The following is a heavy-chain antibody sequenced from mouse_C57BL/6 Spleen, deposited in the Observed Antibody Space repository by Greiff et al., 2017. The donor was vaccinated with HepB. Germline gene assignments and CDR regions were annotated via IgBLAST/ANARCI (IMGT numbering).Heavy chain of an antibody. D-gene: IGHD1-1*01. CDR2: VYPYNGGT. J-gene: IGHJ1*03. V-gene: IGHV1-36*01. CDR3: ARDDGSTYWYFDV. CDR1: GFTFTDYY. Sequence: EVQLQQSGPVLVKPGPSVKISCKASGFTFTDYYMHWVKQSHGKSLEWIGLVYPYNGGTSYNQKFKGKATLTVDTSSSTADLELNSLTSEDSAVYYCARDDGSTYWYFDVWGTGTTVTVSS.